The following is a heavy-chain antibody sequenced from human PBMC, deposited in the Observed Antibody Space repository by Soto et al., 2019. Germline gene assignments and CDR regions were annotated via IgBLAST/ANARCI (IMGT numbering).Heavy chain of an antibody. J-gene: IGHJ1*01. CDR3: ARQLGGRRSGYFQH. D-gene: IGHD1-1*01. CDR2: INHSGST. CDR1: GGSFSGYY. Sequence: SETLSLTCAVYGGSFSGYYWSWIRQPPGKGLEWIGEINHSGSTNYNPSLKSRVTISVDTSKNQFSLKLSSVTAADTAVYYCARQLGGRRSGYFQHWGQGTLVTVSS. V-gene: IGHV4-34*01.